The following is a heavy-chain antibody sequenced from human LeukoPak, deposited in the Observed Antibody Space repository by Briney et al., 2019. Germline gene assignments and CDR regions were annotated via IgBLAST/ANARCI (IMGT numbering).Heavy chain of an antibody. CDR1: GYTFTDHY. CDR3: ARARDGYCSGGSCYTEYFQH. Sequence: GASVKVSCKASGYTFTDHYIHWVRQAPGQGLEWMGGIIPIFGTANYAQKFQGRVTITTDESTSTAYMELSSLRSEDTAVYYCARARDGYCSGGSCYTEYFQHWGQGTLVTVSS. D-gene: IGHD2-15*01. V-gene: IGHV1-69*05. J-gene: IGHJ1*01. CDR2: IIPIFGTA.